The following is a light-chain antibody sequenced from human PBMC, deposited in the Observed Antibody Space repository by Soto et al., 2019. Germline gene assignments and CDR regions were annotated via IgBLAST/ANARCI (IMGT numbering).Light chain of an antibody. J-gene: IGLJ3*02. Sequence: QPVLTQSPPASASLGASVKLTCTLSSDHSGYAIDWHQQQPEKGPRYLMKVDNRGSHTKGDGIPDRFSGSSSGAERYLAVSSLQYEDETNYYCQTWGTGSWVFGGRTKVTFL. V-gene: IGLV4-69*01. CDR3: QTWGTGSWV. CDR1: SDHSGYA. CDR2: VDNRGSH.